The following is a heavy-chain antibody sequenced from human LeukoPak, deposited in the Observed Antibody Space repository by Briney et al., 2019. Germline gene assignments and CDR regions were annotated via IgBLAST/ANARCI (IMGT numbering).Heavy chain of an antibody. CDR1: GFTFSSYA. CDR3: ARDAYCGGDCYSLDYYGMDV. CDR2: ISYDGSNK. J-gene: IGHJ6*02. D-gene: IGHD2-21*02. V-gene: IGHV3-30-3*01. Sequence: GRSLRLSCAASGFTFSSYAMHWVRQAPGKGLEWVAVISYDGSNKYYADSVKGRFTNSRDNSKNTLYLQMNSLRAEDTAVYYCARDAYCGGDCYSLDYYGMDVWGQGTTVTVSS.